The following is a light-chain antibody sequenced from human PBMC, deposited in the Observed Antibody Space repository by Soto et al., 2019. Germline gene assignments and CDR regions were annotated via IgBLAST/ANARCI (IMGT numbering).Light chain of an antibody. CDR1: TGAVTSGYF. CDR3: LLFYGGAQLNWV. Sequence: QAVVTQEPSLTVSPGGTVTLTCASSTGAVTSGYFPNWFQQKPGQAPRPLIYDTTNKHSWTPARFSGSLLGDKAALTLSGVQPEDEADYYCLLFYGGAQLNWVFGGGTKLTVL. V-gene: IGLV7-43*01. CDR2: DTT. J-gene: IGLJ3*02.